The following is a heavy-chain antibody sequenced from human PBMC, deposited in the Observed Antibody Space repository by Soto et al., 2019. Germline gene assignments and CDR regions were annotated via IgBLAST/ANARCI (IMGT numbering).Heavy chain of an antibody. CDR2: ISYDGSNK. CDR1: GFTFSSYG. J-gene: IGHJ4*02. V-gene: IGHV3-30*18. CDR3: AKDLYRLLDY. Sequence: QVQLVESGGGVVQPGRSLSLSCAASGFTFSSYGMHWVRQAPGKGLEWVAVISYDGSNKYYADSVKGRFTISRDNSKNTLYLQMNSLRAEDTAVYYCAKDLYRLLDYWGQGTLVTVSS. D-gene: IGHD2-21*01.